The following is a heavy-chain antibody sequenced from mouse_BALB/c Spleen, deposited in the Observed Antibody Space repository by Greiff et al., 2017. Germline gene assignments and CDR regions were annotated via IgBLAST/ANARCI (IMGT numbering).Heavy chain of an antibody. CDR2: ISSGGGST. CDR3: ARHLYYGSSYWYFDV. D-gene: IGHD1-1*01. CDR1: GFAFSSYD. J-gene: IGHJ1*01. V-gene: IGHV5-12-1*01. Sequence: EVMLVESGGGLVKPGGSLKLSCAASGFAFSSYDMSWVRQTPEKRLEWVAYISSGGGSTYYPDTVKGRFTISRDNAKNTLYLQMSSLKSEDTAMYYCARHLYYGSSYWYFDVWGAGTTVTVSS.